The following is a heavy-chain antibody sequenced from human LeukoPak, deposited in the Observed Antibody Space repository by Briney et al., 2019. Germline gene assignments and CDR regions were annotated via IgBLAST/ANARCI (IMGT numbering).Heavy chain of an antibody. J-gene: IGHJ4*02. CDR2: IYYSGST. CDR3: ARAGYYDSSIDY. D-gene: IGHD3-22*01. V-gene: IGHV4-59*08. CDR1: GGSISSYY. Sequence: SETLSLTCTVSGGSISSYYWSWIRQPPGKGLEWIGYIYYSGSTNYNPSLTSRVTISVDTSKNQFSLKLSSVTAADTAVYYCARAGYYDSSIDYWGQGTLVTGSS.